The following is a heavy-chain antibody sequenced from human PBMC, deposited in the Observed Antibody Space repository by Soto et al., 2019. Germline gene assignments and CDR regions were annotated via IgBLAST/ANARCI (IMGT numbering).Heavy chain of an antibody. CDR2: IIPILGIA. V-gene: IGHV1-69*02. Sequence: SVKVSCKASGGTFSSYTISWVRQAPGQGLEWMGRIIPILGIANYAQKFQGRVTITADKSTSTAYMELSSLRSEDTAVYYCARTYYYGSGSPWFDYWGQGTLVTVSS. CDR1: GGTFSSYT. CDR3: ARTYYYGSGSPWFDY. D-gene: IGHD3-10*01. J-gene: IGHJ4*02.